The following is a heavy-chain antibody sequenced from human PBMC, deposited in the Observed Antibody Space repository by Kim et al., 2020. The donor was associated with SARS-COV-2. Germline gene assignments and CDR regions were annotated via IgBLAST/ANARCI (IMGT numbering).Heavy chain of an antibody. CDR3: ARDGLQMKQLLNWFDP. V-gene: IGHV6-1*01. Sequence: SVKSRITINPDTSKNQFSLQLNSVTPEDTAVYYCARDGLQMKQLLNWFDPWGQGTLVTVSS. J-gene: IGHJ5*02. D-gene: IGHD2-2*01.